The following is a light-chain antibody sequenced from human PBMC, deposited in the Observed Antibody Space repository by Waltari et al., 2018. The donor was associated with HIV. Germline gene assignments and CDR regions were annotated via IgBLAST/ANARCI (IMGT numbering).Light chain of an antibody. CDR2: YDS. CDR1: NIERKS. Sequence: SSVLTQPPSVSVAPGKTARITCGGNNIERKSVHWYQQKPGQAPALVIYYDSDRPSGIPGRFPGSNSGDTATLTISRVGDGDEADYYCQVWDSSSDHVLFGGGTKLTVL. V-gene: IGLV3-21*04. J-gene: IGLJ3*02. CDR3: QVWDSSSDHVL.